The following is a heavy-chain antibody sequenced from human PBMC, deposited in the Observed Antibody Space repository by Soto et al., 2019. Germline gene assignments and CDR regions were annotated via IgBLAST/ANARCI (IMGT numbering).Heavy chain of an antibody. CDR2: ISSNGGST. Sequence: GGSLRLSCAASGFTFSSYAMHWVRQAPGKGLEYVSAISSNGGSTYYANSVKGRFTISRDNSKNTLYLQMGSLRAEDMAVYYCARGSSRVPAAPDYWGQGSMVTVSS. J-gene: IGHJ4*02. D-gene: IGHD2-2*01. V-gene: IGHV3-64*01. CDR3: ARGSSRVPAAPDY. CDR1: GFTFSSYA.